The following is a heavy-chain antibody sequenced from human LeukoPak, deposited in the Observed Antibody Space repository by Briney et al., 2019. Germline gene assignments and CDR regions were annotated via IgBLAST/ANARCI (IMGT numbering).Heavy chain of an antibody. CDR1: GFTFSSYS. CDR2: ISTSSSYI. D-gene: IGHD6-19*01. CDR3: ARGDPDISFAVAGEAFDI. J-gene: IGHJ3*02. Sequence: GSLRLSCAASGFTFSSYSMNWVRQAPGKGLEWVSSISTSSSYIYYADSVKGRFTISRDNAKKLLYLQMNSLRAEDTAVYYCARGDPDISFAVAGEAFDIWGQGTMVTVSS. V-gene: IGHV3-21*01.